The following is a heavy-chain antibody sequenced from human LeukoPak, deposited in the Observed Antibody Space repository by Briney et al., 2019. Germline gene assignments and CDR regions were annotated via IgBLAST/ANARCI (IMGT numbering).Heavy chain of an antibody. J-gene: IGHJ6*03. CDR1: GDSVSSNSAA. D-gene: IGHD1-26*01. CDR2: TYYRSKWYN. Sequence: SQTLSLTCAISGDSVSSNSAAWNWIRQSPSRGLEWLGRTYYRSKWYNDYAVSVKSRITINPDTSKNQFSLQLNSVTPEDTAVYYCARDLEVVGATVQNYYYMDVWGKGTTVTVSS. V-gene: IGHV6-1*01. CDR3: ARDLEVVGATVQNYYYMDV.